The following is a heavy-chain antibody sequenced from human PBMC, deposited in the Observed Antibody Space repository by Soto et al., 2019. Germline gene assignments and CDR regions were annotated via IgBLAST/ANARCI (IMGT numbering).Heavy chain of an antibody. CDR3: VASSSSYYFEY. J-gene: IGHJ4*01. V-gene: IGHV3-53*01. CDR1: GLSVTNNY. Sequence: EVHLVESGGGLIQPGGSLRLSCAASGLSVTNNYMSWVRQRPGKGLEWVSFVYTGRSTYYATSVEGRFTISRDDSKNTIYFQMNSLRAEDTAVYYCVASSSSYYFEYWGHGTLVTVSS. CDR2: VYTGRST.